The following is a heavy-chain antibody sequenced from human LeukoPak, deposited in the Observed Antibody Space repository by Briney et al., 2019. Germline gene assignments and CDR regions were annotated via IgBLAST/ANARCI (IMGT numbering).Heavy chain of an antibody. D-gene: IGHD6-13*01. CDR3: ARARMTAAQDY. CDR2: INHSGST. J-gene: IGHJ4*02. V-gene: IGHV4-34*01. CDR1: GGSFSGYY. Sequence: SETLSLTCAVYGGSFSGYYWSWIRQSPGKGLEWIGEINHSGSTNYNPSLKSRVTISVDTSKNQFSLKLTSVTAADTAVYYCARARMTAAQDYWGQGTLVTVSS.